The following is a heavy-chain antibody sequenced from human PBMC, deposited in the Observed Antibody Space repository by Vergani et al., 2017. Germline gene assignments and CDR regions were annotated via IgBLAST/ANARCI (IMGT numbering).Heavy chain of an antibody. CDR2: IIPIFGTA. Sequence: QVQLVQSGAEVKKPGSSVKVSCKASGGTFSSYAISWVRQAPGQGLEWMGGIIPIFGTANYAQKFQGRVTITADESTSTAYMGLSSLRSEDTAVYYCARVLVAGVMVGYFDYWGQGTLVTVSS. V-gene: IGHV1-69*01. CDR3: ARVLVAGVMVGYFDY. CDR1: GGTFSSYA. D-gene: IGHD3-10*01. J-gene: IGHJ4*02.